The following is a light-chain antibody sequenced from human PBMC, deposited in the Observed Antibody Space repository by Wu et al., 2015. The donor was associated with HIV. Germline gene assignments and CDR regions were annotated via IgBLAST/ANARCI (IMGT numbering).Light chain of an antibody. Sequence: EVVMTQSPATLSVSPGERATLSCRTSQSVGNSLAWYQHKPGQGPRLLIYGSFTRASGAPARFSGSGSGTDFTLIISSVQSEDIAIYYCQQYDNWPPLTFGGGTKVEIK. CDR1: QSVGNS. CDR3: QQYDNWPPLT. V-gene: IGKV3-15*01. J-gene: IGKJ4*01. CDR2: GSF.